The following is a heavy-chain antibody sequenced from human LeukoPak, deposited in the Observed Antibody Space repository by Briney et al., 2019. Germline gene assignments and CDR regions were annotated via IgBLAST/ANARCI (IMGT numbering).Heavy chain of an antibody. J-gene: IGHJ4*02. CDR1: GYTFTSYY. D-gene: IGHD3-3*01. CDR2: INPSGGST. Sequence: ASVKVSCKASGYTFTSYYMHWVRQAPGQGLEWMGIINPSGGSTSYAQRFQGRVTMTRDTSTSTAYMELRSLRSDDTAVYYCARDGKGRYDFRENDYWGQGTLVTVSS. V-gene: IGHV1-46*01. CDR3: ARDGKGRYDFRENDY.